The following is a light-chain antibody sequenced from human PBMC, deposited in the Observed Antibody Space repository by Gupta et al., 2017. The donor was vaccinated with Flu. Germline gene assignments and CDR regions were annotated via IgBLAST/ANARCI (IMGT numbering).Light chain of an antibody. Sequence: LGETATINCKSSQSVLYSSNNKNYIAWYQKKPGQPPKLLIHWASNRESGVPDRFSGSGSGTDFTLTITSLQAEDVAIYYCQQFYSTPPTFGPGTKVDIK. J-gene: IGKJ3*01. CDR1: QSVLYSSNNKNY. CDR3: QQFYSTPPT. CDR2: WAS. V-gene: IGKV4-1*01.